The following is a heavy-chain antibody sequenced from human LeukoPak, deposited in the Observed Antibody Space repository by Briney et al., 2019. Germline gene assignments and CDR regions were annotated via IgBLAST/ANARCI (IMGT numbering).Heavy chain of an antibody. Sequence: PSETLSLTCTVPDDSISDYFWSWIRQPPGKGLEWIGYTYHSGSTNYNPSLKSRVTISVDTSKNQFSLKLSSVTAADTAVYYCARGGGWLQGPFDYWGQGTLVTVSS. V-gene: IGHV4-59*01. J-gene: IGHJ4*02. CDR1: DDSISDYF. CDR2: TYHSGST. D-gene: IGHD5-12*01. CDR3: ARGGGWLQGPFDY.